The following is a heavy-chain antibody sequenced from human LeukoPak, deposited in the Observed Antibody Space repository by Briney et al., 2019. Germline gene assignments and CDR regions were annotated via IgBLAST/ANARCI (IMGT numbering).Heavy chain of an antibody. CDR3: AKISPLDCGGKPWGLDI. CDR1: GFTFSSYA. J-gene: IGHJ3*02. V-gene: IGHV3-23*01. D-gene: IGHD4-23*01. CDR2: IDPSGGGT. Sequence: GGSLRLSCVASGFTFSSYAMSWVRLTPGKGLEWVSGIDPSGGGTYYADSVKGRFTISRDNSKNTLYLQMNSLRAEDTAAYYCAKISPLDCGGKPWGLDIWGQGTMVTVSS.